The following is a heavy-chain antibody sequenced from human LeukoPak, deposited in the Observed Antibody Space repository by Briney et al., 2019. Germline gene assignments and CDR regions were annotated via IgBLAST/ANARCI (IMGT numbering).Heavy chain of an antibody. V-gene: IGHV3-30*18. D-gene: IGHD3-16*02. Sequence: PGGSLRLSCAASGFTFSSYGMHWVRQAPGKGLEWVAVISYDGSNKYYADSVKGRFTISRDNSKNTLYLQMNSLRAEDTAVYHCAKDLRLWGSYRRIPYYFDYWGQGTLVTVSS. CDR2: ISYDGSNK. J-gene: IGHJ4*02. CDR3: AKDLRLWGSYRRIPYYFDY. CDR1: GFTFSSYG.